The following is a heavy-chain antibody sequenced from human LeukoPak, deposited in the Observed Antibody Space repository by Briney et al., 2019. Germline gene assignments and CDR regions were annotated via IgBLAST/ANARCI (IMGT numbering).Heavy chain of an antibody. CDR2: IYYSGST. Sequence: PSETLSLTCAVSGGSISSSSYYWGWIRQPPGKGLEWFGYIYYSGSTNYNPSLKSRVTISVDTSKNQFSLKLSSVTAADTAVYYCARGALSGCDYWGQGTLVTVSS. CDR1: GGSISSSSYY. V-gene: IGHV4-61*05. CDR3: ARGALSGCDY. D-gene: IGHD1-26*01. J-gene: IGHJ4*02.